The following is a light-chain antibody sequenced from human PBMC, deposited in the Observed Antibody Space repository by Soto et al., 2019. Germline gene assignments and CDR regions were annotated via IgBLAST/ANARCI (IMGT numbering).Light chain of an antibody. Sequence: VLTQSPGTLSLSPGXRATLSCRASQSVNNNYLAWYQQKPGQSPRLLIYGASIRATAIPDRFSGSGSGTDFTFTISRLEPEDFAVYYCQHYGSSPRVFGGGTKGDIK. CDR3: QHYGSSPRV. J-gene: IGKJ4*01. CDR2: GAS. CDR1: QSVNNNY. V-gene: IGKV3-20*01.